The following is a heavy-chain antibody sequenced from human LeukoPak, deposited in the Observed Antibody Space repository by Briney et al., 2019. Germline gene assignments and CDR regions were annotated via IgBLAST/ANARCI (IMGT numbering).Heavy chain of an antibody. J-gene: IGHJ4*02. CDR1: GYTFTGYD. CDR3: TRGSLSGSSRDY. V-gene: IGHV1-8*01. CDR2: MNPYTGDT. D-gene: IGHD1-26*01. Sequence: ASVRVSFKASGYTFTGYDINWVRQAPGQGLEWMGWMNPYTGDTGYAQKFQGRVTMTRNTSIDTAYMELSGLRSEDTAVYYCTRGSLSGSSRDYWGQGTLVTVSS.